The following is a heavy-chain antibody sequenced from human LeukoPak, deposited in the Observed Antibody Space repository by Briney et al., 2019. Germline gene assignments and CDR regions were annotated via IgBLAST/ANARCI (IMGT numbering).Heavy chain of an antibody. Sequence: SVKVSCKASGGTFSGYAISWVRQAPGQGLEWMGRIIPILGIANYAQKFQGRVTITADKSTSTAYMELSSLRSEDTAVYYCARREYCSSTSCYIDSAFDIWGQGTMVTVSS. CDR3: ARREYCSSTSCYIDSAFDI. J-gene: IGHJ3*02. CDR2: IIPILGIA. V-gene: IGHV1-69*04. D-gene: IGHD2-2*02. CDR1: GGTFSGYA.